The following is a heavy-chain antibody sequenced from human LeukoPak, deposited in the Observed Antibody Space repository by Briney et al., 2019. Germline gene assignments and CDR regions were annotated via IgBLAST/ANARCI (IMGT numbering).Heavy chain of an antibody. D-gene: IGHD1-26*01. CDR3: ARDRMGDSGSYPGPYYFDY. J-gene: IGHJ4*02. Sequence: GGSLRLSCAASGFTFDDYGMSWVRQAPGKGLEWVSGINWNGGSTGYADSVKGRFTISRDNAKNSLYLQMNSLRAEDTAVYYCARDRMGDSGSYPGPYYFDYWGQGTLVTVSS. CDR2: INWNGGST. CDR1: GFTFDDYG. V-gene: IGHV3-20*04.